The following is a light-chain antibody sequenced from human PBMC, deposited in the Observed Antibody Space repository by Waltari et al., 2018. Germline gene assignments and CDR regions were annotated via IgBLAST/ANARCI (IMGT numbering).Light chain of an antibody. CDR1: PDITNF. V-gene: IGKV1-16*01. CDR3: QQNNTFPFT. Sequence: DIQMTQSPSSLSASVGDTVTITCRARPDITNFLAWSQQKPGKAPRPLIYYASNLESGVPSRFSGSGSGTDFTLTINRLQPEDFAIYYCQQNNTFPFTFGPGTKLDIK. CDR2: YAS. J-gene: IGKJ3*01.